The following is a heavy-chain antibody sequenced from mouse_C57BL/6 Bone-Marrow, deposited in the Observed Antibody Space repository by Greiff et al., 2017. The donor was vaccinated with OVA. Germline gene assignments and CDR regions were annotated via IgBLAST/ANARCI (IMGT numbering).Heavy chain of an antibody. D-gene: IGHD1-1*01. V-gene: IGHV14-2*01. CDR2: IDPEDGET. CDR3: AYYYGSSWYFDG. Sequence: VQLQQSGAELVKPGASVKLSCTASGFNIKDYYMPWVKQRTEQGLEWIGRIDPEDGETKYAPKFQGTATITVDTSSNTAYLQLSSLTSEDTAVEYCAYYYGSSWYFDGWGTGTTVTVSS. J-gene: IGHJ1*03. CDR1: GFNIKDYY.